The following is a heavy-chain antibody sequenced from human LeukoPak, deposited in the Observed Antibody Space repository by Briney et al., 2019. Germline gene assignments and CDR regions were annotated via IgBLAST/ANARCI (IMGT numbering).Heavy chain of an antibody. V-gene: IGHV4-59*11. Sequence: SETLSLTCTVSGDSFSSQYWSWIRQPPGKGLEWIGYIHYSGSTNYNPSLKSRVTISVDTSQNQHSLKLSSVTAADTALYYCARLRFSSGPLFDYWGQGALVTVSS. CDR2: IHYSGST. J-gene: IGHJ4*02. CDR1: GDSFSSQY. CDR3: ARLRFSSGPLFDY. D-gene: IGHD3-22*01.